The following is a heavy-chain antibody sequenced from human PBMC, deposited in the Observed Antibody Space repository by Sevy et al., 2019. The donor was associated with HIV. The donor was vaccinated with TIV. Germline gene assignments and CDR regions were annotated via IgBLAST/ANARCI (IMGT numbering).Heavy chain of an antibody. D-gene: IGHD1-26*01. CDR2: ISGSGGSI. CDR3: RGVGNATNFDY. J-gene: IGHJ4*02. V-gene: IGHV3-23*01. CDR1: GFTFSSYA. Sequence: GGSLRLSCAASGFTFSSYAMSWVRQAPGKGLEWVSGISGSGGSIYYADSVKGRFTISRDNFKNTLYLQMNSLRAEDTAVYYCRGVGNATNFDYWGQGTLVTVSS.